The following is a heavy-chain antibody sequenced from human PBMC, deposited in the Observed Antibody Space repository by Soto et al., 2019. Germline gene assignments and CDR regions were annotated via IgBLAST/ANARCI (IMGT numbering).Heavy chain of an antibody. CDR2: IIPIFGTA. Sequence: QVQLVQSGAEVKKPGSSVKVSCKASGGTFSSYAISWVRQAPGQGLEWMGGIIPIFGTANYAQKFQGRVTITADESTRTAYMELSSLRAEDTAVYYCARHTHLDWNDSMPGYWGQGTLVTVSS. CDR1: GGTFSSYA. J-gene: IGHJ4*02. D-gene: IGHD1-1*01. CDR3: ARHTHLDWNDSMPGY. V-gene: IGHV1-69*01.